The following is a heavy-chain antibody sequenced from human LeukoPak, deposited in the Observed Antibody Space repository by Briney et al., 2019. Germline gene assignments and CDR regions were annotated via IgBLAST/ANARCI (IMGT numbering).Heavy chain of an antibody. J-gene: IGHJ5*02. Sequence: MPSETLSLTCTVSGGSISSHYWRWIRQPPGKGLEWIGYIYYSGSTNYNPSLKSRLTISVDTSKNQFSLKLSSVTAADTAVYYCARVPPPVAAAGTPWFDPWGQGTLVTVSS. CDR2: IYYSGST. V-gene: IGHV4-59*11. D-gene: IGHD6-13*01. CDR3: ARVPPPVAAAGTPWFDP. CDR1: GGSISSHY.